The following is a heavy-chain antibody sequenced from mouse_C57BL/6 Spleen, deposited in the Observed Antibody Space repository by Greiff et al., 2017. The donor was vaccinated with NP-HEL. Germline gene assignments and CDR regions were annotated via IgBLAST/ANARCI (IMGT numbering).Heavy chain of an antibody. CDR2: IDPANGNT. D-gene: IGHD1-1*01. Sequence: EVQLQQSVAELVRPGASVKLSCTASGFNIKNTYMHWVKQRPEQGLEWIGRIDPANGNTKYAPKFQGKATITADPSSNTAYLQLSSLTSEDTAIYYCARPSIYYYGSSSPYYAMDYWGQGTSVTVSS. CDR1: GFNIKNTY. J-gene: IGHJ4*01. CDR3: ARPSIYYYGSSSPYYAMDY. V-gene: IGHV14-3*01.